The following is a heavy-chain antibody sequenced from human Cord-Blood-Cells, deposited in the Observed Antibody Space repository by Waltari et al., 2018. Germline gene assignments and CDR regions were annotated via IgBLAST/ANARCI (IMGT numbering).Heavy chain of an antibody. J-gene: IGHJ4*02. CDR3: ARDYGGFDY. Sequence: QVQLVQSGAEVKKPGASVKVSCKASGYTFTGYYMHWVRQAPGQGLEWMGWINPSSGGTNYAKKFQGRVTMTRDTSISTAYMELSRLRSDDTAVYYCARDYGGFDYWGQGTLVTVSS. CDR1: GYTFTGYY. V-gene: IGHV1-2*02. CDR2: INPSSGGT. D-gene: IGHD3-10*01.